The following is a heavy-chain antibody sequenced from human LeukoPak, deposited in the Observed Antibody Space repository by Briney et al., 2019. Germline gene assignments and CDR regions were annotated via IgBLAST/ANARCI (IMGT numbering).Heavy chain of an antibody. Sequence: SETLSLTCTVSGGSISSYYWSWIRQPPGKGLEWIGYIYYSGSTNYNPSLKSRVTISVDTSKNQFSLKLSSVTAADTAVYYCVRGRGYFDPFDPWGQGTLVTVSS. CDR1: GGSISSYY. V-gene: IGHV4-59*01. J-gene: IGHJ5*02. D-gene: IGHD3-9*01. CDR3: VRGRGYFDPFDP. CDR2: IYYSGST.